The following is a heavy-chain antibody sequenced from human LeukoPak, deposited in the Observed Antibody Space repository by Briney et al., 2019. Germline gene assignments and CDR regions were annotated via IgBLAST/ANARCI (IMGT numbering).Heavy chain of an antibody. J-gene: IGHJ4*02. D-gene: IGHD6-13*01. V-gene: IGHV1-8*03. CDR2: MSPKSANT. CDR3: ATGIAAAGEPHGGY. CDR1: GGTFSSYA. Sequence: GASVKVSCKASGGTFSSYAISWVRQAPGQGLEWMGWMSPKSANTGYAQKFQGRVTITRDTSISTAYMELSRLRSDDTAVYYCATGIAAAGEPHGGYWGQGTLVTVSS.